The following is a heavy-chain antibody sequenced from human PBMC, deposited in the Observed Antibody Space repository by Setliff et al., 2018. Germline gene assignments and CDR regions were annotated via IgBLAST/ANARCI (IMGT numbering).Heavy chain of an antibody. J-gene: IGHJ3*02. V-gene: IGHV1-18*01. Sequence: KVSCKAFGYTFAKYGTSWVRQAPGQGLEWMGWISGYNGYTVYAQKLQGRVTLTTDTSTGTAYMEVRSLRSDDTAQYYCVRDRAAIVVGPPTAAFDIWGQGTMVTVSS. D-gene: IGHD2-2*01. CDR2: ISGYNGYT. CDR3: VRDRAAIVVGPPTAAFDI. CDR1: GYTFAKYG.